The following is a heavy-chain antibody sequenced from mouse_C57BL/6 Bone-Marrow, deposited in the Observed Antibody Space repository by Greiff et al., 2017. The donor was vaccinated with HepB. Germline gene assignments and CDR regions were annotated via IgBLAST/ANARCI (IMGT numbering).Heavy chain of an antibody. V-gene: IGHV2-2*01. CDR3: ARGGYYYYFDY. CDR1: GFSLTSYG. CDR2: IWSGGST. D-gene: IGHD3-2*02. Sequence: QVHVKQSGPGLVQPSQSLSITCTVSGFSLTSYGVHWVRQSPGKGLEWLGVIWSGGSTDYNAAFISRLSISKDNSKSQVFFKMNSLQADDTAIYYCARGGYYYYFDYWGQGTTLTVSS. J-gene: IGHJ2*01.